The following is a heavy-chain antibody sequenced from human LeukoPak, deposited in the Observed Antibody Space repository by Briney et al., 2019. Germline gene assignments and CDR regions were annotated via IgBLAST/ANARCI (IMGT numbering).Heavy chain of an antibody. V-gene: IGHV3-9*01. CDR3: AKDRGSMVRGVIAS. CDR2: ISWNSGSI. Sequence: GGSLRLSCAASGFTFDDYAMPWVRQAPGKGLEWVSGISWNSGSIGYADSVKGRFTISRDNAKNSLYLQTNSLRAEDTALYYCAKDRGSMVRGVIASWGQGTLVTVSS. J-gene: IGHJ4*02. CDR1: GFTFDDYA. D-gene: IGHD3-10*01.